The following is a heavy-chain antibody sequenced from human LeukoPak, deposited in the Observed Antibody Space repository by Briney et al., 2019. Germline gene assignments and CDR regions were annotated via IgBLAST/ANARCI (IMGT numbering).Heavy chain of an antibody. CDR3: ATGVYCATTTCPGYQHYYHFMDV. V-gene: IGHV1-24*01. D-gene: IGHD2-2*01. CDR2: FDRKNGDT. Sequence: RASVKVSCKVSGFTLADLSMHWVRQAPGKGLEWVGGFDRKNGDTIYAQRFRGRVTLTEDTSTGTAYMDLSSLSADDTAVYYCATGVYCATTTCPGYQHYYHFMDVWGKGTTVTVSS. CDR1: GFTLADLS. J-gene: IGHJ6*03.